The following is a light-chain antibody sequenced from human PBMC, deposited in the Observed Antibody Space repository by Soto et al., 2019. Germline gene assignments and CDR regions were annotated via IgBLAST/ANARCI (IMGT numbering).Light chain of an antibody. Sequence: EIVLTQSPATLSLSPGERATLSCRASQSVSRYLAWYQQKPGQAPRLLIYDTSHRATGIPARFSGSGSGTDFTLTISSLAPEDFTVYYCQQRSSWPTFGGGTQVEIK. J-gene: IGKJ4*01. CDR2: DTS. CDR3: QQRSSWPT. V-gene: IGKV3-11*01. CDR1: QSVSRY.